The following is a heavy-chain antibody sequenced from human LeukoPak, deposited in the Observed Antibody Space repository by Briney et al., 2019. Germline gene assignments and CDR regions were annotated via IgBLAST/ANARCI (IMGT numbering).Heavy chain of an antibody. D-gene: IGHD2-2*02. CDR1: GGTFSSYA. CDR2: IIPIFGTA. J-gene: IGHJ4*02. Sequence: SVKVSCKASGGTFSSYAISWVRQAPGQGLEWMGGIIPIFGTANYAQKFQGRVTITADESTSTAYMELSSLRSEDTAVYYCARVPYCSSTSCYTPYHYWGQETLVTVSS. V-gene: IGHV1-69*01. CDR3: ARVPYCSSTSCYTPYHY.